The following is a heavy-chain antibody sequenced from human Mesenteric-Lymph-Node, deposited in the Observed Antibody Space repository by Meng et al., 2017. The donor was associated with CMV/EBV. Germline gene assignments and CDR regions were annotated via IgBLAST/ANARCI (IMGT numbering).Heavy chain of an antibody. CDR3: ARGLQATEDF. V-gene: IGHV3-53*01. D-gene: IGHD5-24*01. CDR2: LYSAGST. Sequence: GESLKISCAASGFTFSSYWMSWVRQSPEKGLEWVSLLYSAGSTYYADSVKGRFTISRDSSKNTLYLQMNNLRSEDTAMYYCARGLQATEDFWGQGTLVTVSS. CDR1: GFTFSSYW. J-gene: IGHJ4*02.